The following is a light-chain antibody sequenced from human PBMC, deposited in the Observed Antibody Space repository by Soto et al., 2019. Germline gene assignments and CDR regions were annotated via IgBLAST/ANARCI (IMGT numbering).Light chain of an antibody. V-gene: IGKV3-20*01. Sequence: EIVLTQSPGTLSLSPGERATLSCRASQSVSRSYLAWYQQNPGQPPSILIYATSSRATGIPDRFSGSGSGTDFTLTISRLEPEDFAVYYCQQYGSSPYTFGQGTKLEIK. J-gene: IGKJ2*01. CDR2: ATS. CDR3: QQYGSSPYT. CDR1: QSVSRSY.